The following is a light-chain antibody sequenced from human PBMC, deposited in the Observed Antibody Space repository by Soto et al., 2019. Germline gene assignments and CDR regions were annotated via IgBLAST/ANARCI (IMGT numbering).Light chain of an antibody. CDR1: ENVSTN. Sequence: EIVLTQSTATLSVSPGERATLFCRVSENVSTNLAWYHQIPGQAPRLLIYGASTRATGIPARFSGSGSGTEFTLTISSLESEDFAVYYCQQYNNWPPVTFGQGTKV. V-gene: IGKV3D-15*01. CDR3: QQYNNWPPVT. J-gene: IGKJ1*01. CDR2: GAS.